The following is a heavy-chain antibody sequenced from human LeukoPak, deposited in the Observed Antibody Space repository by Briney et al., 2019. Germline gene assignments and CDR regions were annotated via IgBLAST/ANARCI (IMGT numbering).Heavy chain of an antibody. V-gene: IGHV1-2*02. CDR2: INPNSGAT. CDR3: ARGGRWELPRPYAFDI. D-gene: IGHD1-26*01. Sequence: ASVKVSCKASGYTFSDYYMHWVRQAPGQGLEWMGWINPNSGATNYAQKFQGRVTMTTDTSTSTAYMELRSLRSDDTAVYYCARGGRWELPRPYAFDIWGQGTMVTVSS. J-gene: IGHJ3*02. CDR1: GYTFSDYY.